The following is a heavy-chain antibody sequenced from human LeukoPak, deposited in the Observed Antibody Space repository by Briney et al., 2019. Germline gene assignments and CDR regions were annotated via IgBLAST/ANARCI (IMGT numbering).Heavy chain of an antibody. CDR3: ATAARPDAFDI. V-gene: IGHV3-73*01. J-gene: IGHJ3*02. CDR2: IRSTANNYAT. D-gene: IGHD6-6*01. Sequence: GGSLRLSCAASGFIFSGSSIHWVRQASGKGLEWVGRIRSTANNYATLYGASVKGRFTISRDDSTTTAYLQMNSLRAEDTAVYYCATAARPDAFDIWGQGTMVTVSS. CDR1: GFIFSGSS.